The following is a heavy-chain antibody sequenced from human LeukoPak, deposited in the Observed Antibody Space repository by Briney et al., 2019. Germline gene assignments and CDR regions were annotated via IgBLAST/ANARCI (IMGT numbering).Heavy chain of an antibody. V-gene: IGHV3-30*18. CDR3: AKDHSGSYYPNWFDP. Sequence: GRSLRLSCAASGFTFSSHGIHWVRQAPGKGLEWVAVISYAGSDKYYADSVKGRFTISRDNSKNTLYLQMNSLRAEDTAVYYCAKDHSGSYYPNWFDPWGQGTRVTVSS. CDR2: ISYAGSDK. D-gene: IGHD3-10*01. J-gene: IGHJ5*02. CDR1: GFTFSSHG.